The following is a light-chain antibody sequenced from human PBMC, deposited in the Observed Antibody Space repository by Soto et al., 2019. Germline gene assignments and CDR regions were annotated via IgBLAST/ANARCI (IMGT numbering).Light chain of an antibody. Sequence: QSVLTQPASVSGSPGQSITISCTGTSSDVGRYKYVSWYQQHPGKAPKLMIYEVSNRPSGVSNRFSGSKSGNTASLTISGLQAEDEADYYCSLYTIPRVFGGGTKVTVL. CDR3: SLYTIPRV. CDR1: SSDVGRYKY. J-gene: IGLJ3*02. V-gene: IGLV2-14*01. CDR2: EVS.